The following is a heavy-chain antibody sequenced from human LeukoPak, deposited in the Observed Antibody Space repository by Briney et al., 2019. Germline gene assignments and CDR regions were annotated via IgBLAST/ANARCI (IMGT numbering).Heavy chain of an antibody. CDR3: ARGTTVTTTPLPQFDY. CDR1: GYTYTSYY. V-gene: IGHV1-46*01. CDR2: INPSGGST. Sequence: GASVRVSCKASGYTYTSYYMHWVRHAPGQGLEWMGIINPSGGSTSYAQKFQGRVTMTRDTSTSTVYMELSSLRSEDTAVYYCARGTTVTTTPLPQFDYWGQGTLVTVSS. D-gene: IGHD4-17*01. J-gene: IGHJ4*02.